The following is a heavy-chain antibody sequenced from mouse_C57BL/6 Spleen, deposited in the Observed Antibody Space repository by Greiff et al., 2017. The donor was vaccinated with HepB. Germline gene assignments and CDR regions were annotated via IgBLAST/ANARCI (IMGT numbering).Heavy chain of an antibody. D-gene: IGHD1-1*01. CDR2: INYDGSST. J-gene: IGHJ1*03. CDR3: ARMGYGSSHWYFDV. CDR1: GFTFSDYY. Sequence: EVQLVESEGGLVQPGSSMKLSCTASGFTFSDYYMAWVRQVPEKGLEWVANINYDGSSTYYLDSLKSRFIISRDNAKNILYLQMSSLKSEDTATYYCARMGYGSSHWYFDVWGTGTTVTVSS. V-gene: IGHV5-16*01.